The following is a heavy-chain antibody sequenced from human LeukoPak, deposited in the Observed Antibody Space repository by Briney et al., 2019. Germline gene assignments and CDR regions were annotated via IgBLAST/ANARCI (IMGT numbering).Heavy chain of an antibody. CDR3: TAGSSGVFDY. CDR1: GLTVSTNY. D-gene: IGHD3-22*01. Sequence: GGALRVSCAGSGLTVSTNYMYLVRQAPGRGLEWVSVVYSGGGTYYADSVKGRFTISRENSKTRLYLQMNSLRAEDTAVYYCTAGSSGVFDYWGQGTLVTVS. V-gene: IGHV3-53*01. CDR2: VYSGGGT. J-gene: IGHJ4*02.